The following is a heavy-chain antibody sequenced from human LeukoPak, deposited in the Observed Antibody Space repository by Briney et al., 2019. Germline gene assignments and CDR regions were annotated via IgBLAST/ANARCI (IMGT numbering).Heavy chain of an antibody. D-gene: IGHD3-3*01. CDR1: GYTFTGYY. Sequence: GASVKVSCKASGYTFTGYYMHWVRQAPGQGLEWMGWINPNSGGTNYAQKFQGRVTMTRDTSISTAYMELSRLRSDDTAVYYCARDLDVLEWFGWFDPWGQGILVTVSS. J-gene: IGHJ5*02. V-gene: IGHV1-2*02. CDR2: INPNSGGT. CDR3: ARDLDVLEWFGWFDP.